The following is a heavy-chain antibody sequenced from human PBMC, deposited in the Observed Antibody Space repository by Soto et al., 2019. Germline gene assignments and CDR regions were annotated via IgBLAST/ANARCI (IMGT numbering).Heavy chain of an antibody. J-gene: IGHJ4*02. V-gene: IGHV4-39*01. CDR2: IYYSGST. CDR1: GGSISSSTYY. D-gene: IGHD3-22*01. Sequence: QLQLQESGPGLVKPSETLSHTCTVSGGSISSSTYYWGWIRQPPGKGLEWIGSIYYSGSTYYNPSLKSRVTISVDTSKNQFSLKLSSVTAADSAVYYCARSTLYYDNRYWGQGTLVTVSS. CDR3: ARSTLYYDNRY.